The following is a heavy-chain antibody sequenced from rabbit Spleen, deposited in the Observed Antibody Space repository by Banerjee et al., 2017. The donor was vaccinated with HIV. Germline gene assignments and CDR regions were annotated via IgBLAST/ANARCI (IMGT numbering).Heavy chain of an antibody. CDR1: GVSFSSSSY. J-gene: IGHJ6*01. CDR2: IDTGSSSFT. Sequence: QEQVLESGGGLVKPGASLTLTCTASGVSFSSSSYICWVRQAPGKGLEWIACIDTGSSSFTYFATWAKGRFTISKTSSTTVTLQMTRLTAADTATYFCARDTSSSFSSYGMDLWGQGTLVTVS. V-gene: IGHV1S45*01. D-gene: IGHD1-1*01. CDR3: ARDTSSSFSSYGMDL.